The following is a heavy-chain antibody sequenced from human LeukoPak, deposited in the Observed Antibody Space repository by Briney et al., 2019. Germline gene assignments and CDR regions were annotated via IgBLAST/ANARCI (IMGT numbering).Heavy chain of an antibody. CDR2: IYYSGST. CDR3: ATTGGDFWSGYYPFDY. CDR1: GGSISSYY. V-gene: IGHV4-59*01. Sequence: PSETLSLTCTVSGGSISSYYWSWIRQPPGKGLERIGYIYYSGSTNYNPSLKSRVTISVDTSKNQFSLKLSSVTAADTAVYYCATTGGDFWSGYYPFDYWGQGTLVTVSS. D-gene: IGHD3-3*01. J-gene: IGHJ4*02.